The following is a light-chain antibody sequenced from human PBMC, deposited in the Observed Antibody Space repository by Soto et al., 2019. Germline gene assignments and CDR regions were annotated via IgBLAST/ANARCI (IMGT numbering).Light chain of an antibody. J-gene: IGKJ1*01. CDR3: QQYGRSGT. CDR2: ATS. CDR1: QSVSRTY. V-gene: IGKV3-20*01. Sequence: EIVLTQSPGTPSLSPGERATLSCRASQSVSRTYLAWYQQKPVQAPRLLIYATSSRATGIPDRFSGSGSGTDFTLTISRLEPEDFAVYYCQQYGRSGTFGQGTKVDI.